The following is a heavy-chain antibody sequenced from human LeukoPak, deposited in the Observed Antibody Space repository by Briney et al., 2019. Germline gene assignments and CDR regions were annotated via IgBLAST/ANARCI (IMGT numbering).Heavy chain of an antibody. V-gene: IGHV4-30-2*01. CDR3: ARRLYPEGSYFDY. CDR2: IYHSGST. D-gene: IGHD1-26*01. J-gene: IGHJ4*02. Sequence: SETLSLTCTVSGGSISSGGYYWSWIRQPPGKGLEWIRYIYHSGSTYYNPSLKSRVTISVDRSKNQFSLKLSSVTAADTAVYYCARRLYPEGSYFDYWGQGTLVTVSS. CDR1: GGSISSGGYY.